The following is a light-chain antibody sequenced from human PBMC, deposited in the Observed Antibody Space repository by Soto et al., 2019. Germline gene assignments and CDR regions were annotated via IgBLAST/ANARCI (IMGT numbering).Light chain of an antibody. V-gene: IGLV2-14*02. Sequence: QSALTQPASVSGSPGQSITISCTGTSRDVRSYNLVSGYQQHLGKAPKLIIYEVSKRPSGAPYRIFASKSGNTASLTVSGLQADDEANYYCSSFKGTNSFVFGIGTKLNVL. J-gene: IGLJ6*01. CDR1: SRDVRSYNL. CDR3: SSFKGTNSFV. CDR2: EVS.